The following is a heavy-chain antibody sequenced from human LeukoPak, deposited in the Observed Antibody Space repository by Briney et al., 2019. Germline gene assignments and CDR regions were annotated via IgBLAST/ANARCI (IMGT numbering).Heavy chain of an antibody. CDR2: ISYDGSNK. D-gene: IGHD3-3*01. J-gene: IGHJ6*03. CDR3: ARATGGVRLYYYYYMDV. V-gene: IGHV3-30*01. Sequence: GGSLRLSCAASGFTLSSYAMLWVREAPGKGQEWVAVISYDGSNKYYADSVKGRFTISRDNSKNTLYLQMNSLRAEDTAVYYCARATGGVRLYYYYYMDVSGKGTTVTVSS. CDR1: GFTLSSYA.